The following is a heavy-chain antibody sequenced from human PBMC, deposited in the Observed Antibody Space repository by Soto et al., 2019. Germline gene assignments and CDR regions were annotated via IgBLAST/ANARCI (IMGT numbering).Heavy chain of an antibody. V-gene: IGHV3-11*01. CDR1: GFTFSDYY. J-gene: IGHJ4*02. CDR2: ISGSGVTI. D-gene: IGHD1-20*01. CDR3: ARDNWNGGAVDY. Sequence: GGSLRLSCATSGFTFSDYYMSWIRQAPGKGLEWVSYISGSGVTISYADSVKGRFTISRDNAENSLYLQMNSLRAEDTAVYYCARDNWNGGAVDYWGQGTLVTVAS.